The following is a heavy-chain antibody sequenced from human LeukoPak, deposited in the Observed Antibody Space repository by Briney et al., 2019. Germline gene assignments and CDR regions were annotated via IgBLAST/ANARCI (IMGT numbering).Heavy chain of an antibody. V-gene: IGHV3-33*06. CDR1: VLTFSRYG. J-gene: IGHJ4*02. Sequence: GWALRLSCAASVLTFSRYGMHWVRQPPGKGLEGVAVIWSDGSNEYYAASLTGRLTISRDNSKDTLSLQLNSLRAEHTALYYCAKDSENGVADSWGQGNLVTVSP. CDR3: AKDSENGVADS. D-gene: IGHD1-1*01. CDR2: IWSDGSNE.